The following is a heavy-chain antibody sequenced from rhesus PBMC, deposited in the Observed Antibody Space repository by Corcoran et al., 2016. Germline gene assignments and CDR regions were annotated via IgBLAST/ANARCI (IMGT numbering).Heavy chain of an antibody. CDR2: IGESGGTT. CDR3: TGGGSVTLDY. Sequence: EVQLVESGGGLVTPGGSLSLSCLASGFTFSRYVMTWVCQVPGKGLELVSIIGESGGTTYSADSVKGRFTISRDNAKNSLFLQMNSLRAEDTAVYYCTGGGSVTLDYWGQGVLVTVSS. V-gene: IGHV3-100*01. J-gene: IGHJ4*01. CDR1: GFTFSRYV. D-gene: IGHD3-9*01.